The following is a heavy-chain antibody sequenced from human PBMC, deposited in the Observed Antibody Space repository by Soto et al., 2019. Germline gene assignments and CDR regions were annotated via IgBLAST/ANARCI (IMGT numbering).Heavy chain of an antibody. CDR2: IDPRSGAS. CDR1: GYPFTDLY. D-gene: IGHD3-10*01. V-gene: IGHV1-2*03. CDR3: ARDNYGHLDY. Sequence: LGASVKVSCKPSGYPFTDLYIHWVRQAPGLGLEWMGWIDPRSGASRKTQRFQGRFTMTRDTSTNTVYMELSSLRSDDTAVYFCARDNYGHLDYWGQGTLVTVSS. J-gene: IGHJ4*02.